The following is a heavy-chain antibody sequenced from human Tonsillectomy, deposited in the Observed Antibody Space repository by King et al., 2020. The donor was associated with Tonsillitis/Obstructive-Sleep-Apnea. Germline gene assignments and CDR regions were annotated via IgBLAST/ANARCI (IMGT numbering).Heavy chain of an antibody. V-gene: IGHV3-30*18. Sequence: VQLVESGGGVVQPGRSLRLSCAASGFTFSSYGMHWVRQAPGKGLEWVAVISYDGSNKYYADSVKGRFTISRDNSKNTLYLQMNSLRAEDTAVYYCANGYWDSGTYYFDYWGQGTLVTVSS. J-gene: IGHJ4*02. CDR2: ISYDGSNK. D-gene: IGHD1-26*01. CDR3: ANGYWDSGTYYFDY. CDR1: GFTFSSYG.